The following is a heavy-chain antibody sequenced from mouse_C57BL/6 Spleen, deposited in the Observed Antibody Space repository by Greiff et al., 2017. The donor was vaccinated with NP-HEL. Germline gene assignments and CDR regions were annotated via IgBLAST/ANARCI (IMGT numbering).Heavy chain of an antibody. J-gene: IGHJ1*03. CDR2: IYPGDGDT. Sequence: VKLVESGPELVKPGASVKISCKASGYAFSSSWMNWVKQRPGKGLEWIGRIYPGDGDTNYNGKFKGKATLTADKSSSTAYMQLSSLTSEDSAVYFCARGAYYGSSWDWYFDVWGTGTTVTVSS. CDR3: ARGAYYGSSWDWYFDV. D-gene: IGHD1-1*01. CDR1: GYAFSSSW. V-gene: IGHV1-82*01.